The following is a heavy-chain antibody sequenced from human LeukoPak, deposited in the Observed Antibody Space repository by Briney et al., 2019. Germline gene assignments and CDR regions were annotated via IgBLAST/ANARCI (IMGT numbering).Heavy chain of an antibody. CDR1: GDSVSSNGAA. J-gene: IGHJ4*02. V-gene: IGHV6-1*01. Sequence: SQTLSLTCAISGDSVSSNGAAWNWIRQSPSRGLEWLGRTYYRSQEWYTDYAPSVKGRITLNPDTSKNQFSLQLNSVTPEDTAVYFCGRETDFGVVTNWGQGTLVTVSS. D-gene: IGHD3-3*01. CDR2: TYYRSQEWYT. CDR3: GRETDFGVVTN.